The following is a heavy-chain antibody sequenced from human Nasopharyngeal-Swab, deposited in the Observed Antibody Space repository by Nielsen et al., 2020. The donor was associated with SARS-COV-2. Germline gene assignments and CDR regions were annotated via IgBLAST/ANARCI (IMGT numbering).Heavy chain of an antibody. CDR3: ARGWGIAARSGWFDP. CDR1: GFTFSSYE. D-gene: IGHD6-6*01. V-gene: IGHV3-48*03. CDR2: ISSSGSTI. Sequence: GESLKISCAASGFTFSSYEMNWVRQAPGKGLEWVLYISSSGSTIYYADSVKGRFTISRDNAKNSLYLQMNSLRAEDTAVYYCARGWGIAARSGWFDPWGQGTLVTVSS. J-gene: IGHJ5*02.